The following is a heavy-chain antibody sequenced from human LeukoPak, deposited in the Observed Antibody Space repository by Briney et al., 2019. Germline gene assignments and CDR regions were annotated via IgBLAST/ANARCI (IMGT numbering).Heavy chain of an antibody. CDR3: ARTSYTAWDDSSPLSVGY. V-gene: IGHV1-18*01. Sequence: ASVKVSCKASGYTFTSYDINWVRQATGQGLEWMGWISAYNGNTNYAQKLQGRVTMTTDTSTSTAYMELRSLRSDDTAVYYCARTSYTAWDDSSPLSVGYWGQGTLVTVSS. CDR1: GYTFTSYD. CDR2: ISAYNGNT. J-gene: IGHJ4*02. D-gene: IGHD3-22*01.